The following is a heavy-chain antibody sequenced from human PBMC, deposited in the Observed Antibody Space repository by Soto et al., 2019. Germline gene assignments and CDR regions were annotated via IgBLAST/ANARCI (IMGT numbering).Heavy chain of an antibody. Sequence: GGSLRLSCAASGFTFSSYCMHWVRQAPGQGLVWVSRMNSDGSSKSYADSVKGRFTISRDNAKNTLYLQMNSLRAEDTAVYYCARGRRGNAFDYWGQGTLVTVSS. D-gene: IGHD3-10*01. CDR1: GFTFSSYC. CDR3: ARGRRGNAFDY. J-gene: IGHJ4*02. V-gene: IGHV3-74*01. CDR2: MNSDGSSK.